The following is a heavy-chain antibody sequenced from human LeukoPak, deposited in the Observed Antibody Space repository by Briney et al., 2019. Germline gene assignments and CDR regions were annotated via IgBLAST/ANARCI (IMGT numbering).Heavy chain of an antibody. CDR3: ARVLDCSGGSCTHYYYYYMDV. J-gene: IGHJ6*03. Sequence: SETLSLTCTVSGGSISSSSYYWGWIRQPPGKGLEWIGSIYYSGSTYYNPPLKSRVTISVDTSKNQFSLKLSSVTAADTAVYYCARVLDCSGGSCTHYYYYYMDVWGKGTTVTVSS. D-gene: IGHD2-15*01. CDR1: GGSISSSSYY. CDR2: IYYSGST. V-gene: IGHV4-39*07.